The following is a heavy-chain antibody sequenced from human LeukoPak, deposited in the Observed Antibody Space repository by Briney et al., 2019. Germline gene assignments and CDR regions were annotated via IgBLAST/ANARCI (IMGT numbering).Heavy chain of an antibody. CDR2: ISSSSDSI. CDR3: ARCSGGTCYSGAHSFYGMDV. V-gene: IGHV3-21*01. CDR1: GFTFSDYS. D-gene: IGHD2-15*01. J-gene: IGHJ6*01. Sequence: GGYLRLYCAASGFTFSDYSMNWVRQGQGQGLEWVSSISSSSDSIYYADSVKGRFTISRDNAKNSLYLQVNSLRAEDTAVYYCARCSGGTCYSGAHSFYGMDVWGQGTTVSVSS.